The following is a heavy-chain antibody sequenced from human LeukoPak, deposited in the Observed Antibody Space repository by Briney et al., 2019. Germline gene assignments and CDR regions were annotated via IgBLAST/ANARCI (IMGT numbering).Heavy chain of an antibody. Sequence: GGSLRLSCAASGFTFSTYEMNWVRQAPGKGLEWVSYISSSGNTIYCADSVKGRSTISRDNAKNSLYLQMNSLRAEDTAVYYCARGMADYVWGSYRYIGDYWGQGTLVTVSS. CDR2: ISSSGNTI. D-gene: IGHD3-16*02. CDR1: GFTFSTYE. CDR3: ARGMADYVWGSYRYIGDY. J-gene: IGHJ4*02. V-gene: IGHV3-48*03.